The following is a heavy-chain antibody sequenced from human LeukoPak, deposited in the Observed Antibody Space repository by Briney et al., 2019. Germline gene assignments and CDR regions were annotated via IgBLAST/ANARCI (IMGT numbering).Heavy chain of an antibody. CDR3: ARSDLGYCTNGVCSFFDY. J-gene: IGHJ4*02. D-gene: IGHD2-8*01. Sequence: SETLSLTCTVSGGSISSGGYYCNWIRQPPGKGLEWIGYIYHSGGTYYNPSLKSRVTISVGKSKNQFSLKLSSVTAADTAVYYCARSDLGYCTNGVCSFFDYWGQGTLVTVSS. CDR2: IYHSGGT. V-gene: IGHV4-30-2*01. CDR1: GGSISSGGYY.